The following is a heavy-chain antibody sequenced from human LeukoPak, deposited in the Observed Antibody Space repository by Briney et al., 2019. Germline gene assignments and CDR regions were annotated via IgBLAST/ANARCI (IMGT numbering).Heavy chain of an antibody. V-gene: IGHV1-69*04. CDR3: ARDWKFGDYGPFDY. CDR1: GGTFSSYA. CDR2: IIPILGIA. D-gene: IGHD4-17*01. Sequence: ASVKVSCKASGGTFSSYAISWVRQAPGQGLEWMGRIIPILGIANYAQKFQGRVTITADKSTSTAYMELSSLRSEDTAVYYCARDWKFGDYGPFDYWGQGTLVTVSS. J-gene: IGHJ4*02.